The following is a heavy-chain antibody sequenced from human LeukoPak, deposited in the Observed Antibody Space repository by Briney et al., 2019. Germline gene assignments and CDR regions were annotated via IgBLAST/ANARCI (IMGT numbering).Heavy chain of an antibody. J-gene: IGHJ4*02. D-gene: IGHD5-18*01. CDR1: GESFSGNY. CDR3: ARSAQYSATLDY. V-gene: IGHV4-34*01. Sequence: PSETLSLTCGVYGESFSGNYWSWIRQSPGKGLEWIGEINHSGSANYNPSLKSRVTISVDTSKNQFSLKLNSVTAADTAVYYCARSAQYSATLDYWGQGTLVTVSS. CDR2: INHSGSA.